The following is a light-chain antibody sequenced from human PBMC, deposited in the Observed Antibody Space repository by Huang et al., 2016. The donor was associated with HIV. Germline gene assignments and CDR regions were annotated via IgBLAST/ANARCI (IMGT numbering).Light chain of an antibody. CDR3: LQYNNWPRT. Sequence: EMVMTQSPDTLSVSPGESVTLSCRASQGISSNLAWYQQKPGQAPRLLIHGASTRAAGIPARFSGSGSEIAFSLIINSLQSEDSAIYFCLQYNNWPRTFCQGTKLEIK. J-gene: IGKJ2*01. CDR2: GAS. CDR1: QGISSN. V-gene: IGKV3-15*01.